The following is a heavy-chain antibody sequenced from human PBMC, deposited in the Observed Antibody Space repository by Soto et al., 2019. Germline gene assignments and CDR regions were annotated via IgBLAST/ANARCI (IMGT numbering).Heavy chain of an antibody. CDR3: ARYKSNYYYGMDV. CDR2: IYYSGIT. CDR1: GGSISSYY. D-gene: IGHD1-20*01. V-gene: IGHV4-59*01. Sequence: QVQLQESGPGLVKPSETLSLTCTVSGGSISSYYWSWIRQPPGKGLEWIGYIYYSGITNYNPSLKGRVPXSXDXXKNQFSLKLSSVTAADTAVYYCARYKSNYYYGMDVWGQGTTVTVSS. J-gene: IGHJ6*02.